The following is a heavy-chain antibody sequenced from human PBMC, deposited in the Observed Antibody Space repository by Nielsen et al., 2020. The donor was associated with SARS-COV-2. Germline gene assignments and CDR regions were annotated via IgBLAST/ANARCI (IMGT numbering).Heavy chain of an antibody. J-gene: IGHJ3*02. Sequence: GGSLRLSCAASGFTFSSYAMHWFRQAPGKGLECVAVISYDGSNKYYADSVKGRFTISRDNSKNTLYLQMNSLRAEDTAVYYCARDNGAAFDIWGQGTMVTVSS. CDR2: ISYDGSNK. CDR3: ARDNGAAFDI. V-gene: IGHV3-30*04. D-gene: IGHD3-10*01. CDR1: GFTFSSYA.